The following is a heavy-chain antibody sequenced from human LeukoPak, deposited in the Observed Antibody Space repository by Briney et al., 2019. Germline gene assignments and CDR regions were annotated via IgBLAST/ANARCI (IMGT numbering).Heavy chain of an antibody. J-gene: IGHJ5*02. CDR1: GGSISSGSYY. CDR2: IYTSGST. V-gene: IGHV4-61*02. D-gene: IGHD2-15*01. Sequence: SETLSLTCTVSGGSISSGSYYWSWIRQPAGKGLEWIGRIYTSGSTNYNPSLKSRATISVDTSKNQFSLKLSSVTAADTAVYYCARDRDIVVVVAATPKRYNWFDPWGQGTLVTVSS. CDR3: ARDRDIVVVVAATPKRYNWFDP.